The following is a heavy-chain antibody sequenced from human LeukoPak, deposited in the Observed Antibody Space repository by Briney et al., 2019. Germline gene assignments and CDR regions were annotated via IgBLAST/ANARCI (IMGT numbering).Heavy chain of an antibody. J-gene: IGHJ3*02. D-gene: IGHD6-19*01. CDR2: INAGNGNT. V-gene: IGHV1-3*01. CDR1: GYTFTSYA. Sequence: ASVKISCKASGYTFTSYAMHWVRQAPGQRLEWMGWINAGNGNTKYSQKFQGRVTITRDTSASTAYMELSSLRSEDTALYYCARSSPASFRPYSIGWDINAFDIWGQGTMVTVSS. CDR3: ARSSPASFRPYSIGWDINAFDI.